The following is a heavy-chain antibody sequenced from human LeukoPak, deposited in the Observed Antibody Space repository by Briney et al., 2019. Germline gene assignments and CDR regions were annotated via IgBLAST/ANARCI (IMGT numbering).Heavy chain of an antibody. J-gene: IGHJ6*02. Sequence: GSLRLSCAASGFTFSSYAMSWVRQAPGKGLEWVSAISGSGGSTYYADSVKGRFTISRDNSKNTLYLQMNSLRAEDTAVYYCAKGGVRGPYYYYGMDVWGQGTTVTVSS. CDR1: GFTFSSYA. CDR3: AKGGVRGPYYYYGMDV. V-gene: IGHV3-23*01. CDR2: ISGSGGST. D-gene: IGHD3-10*01.